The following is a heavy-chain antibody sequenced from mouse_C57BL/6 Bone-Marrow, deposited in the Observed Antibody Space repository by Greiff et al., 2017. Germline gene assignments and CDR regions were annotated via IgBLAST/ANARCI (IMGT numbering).Heavy chain of an antibody. CDR2: INPNYGTT. D-gene: IGHD2-4*01. CDR1: GYSFTDYN. V-gene: IGHV1-39*01. J-gene: IGHJ4*01. CDR3: ARGYDYDYAMDY. Sequence: VQLQQSGPELVKPGASVKISCKASGYSFTDYNMNWVKQSNGKSLEWIGVINPNYGTTSYNQKFKGKATLTVDQSSSPPYMQLNSLTSEDSAVYNCARGYDYDYAMDYWGQGTSVTVSS.